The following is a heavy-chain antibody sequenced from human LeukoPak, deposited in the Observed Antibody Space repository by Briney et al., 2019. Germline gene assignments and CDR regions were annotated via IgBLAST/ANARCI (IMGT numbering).Heavy chain of an antibody. V-gene: IGHV1-46*01. CDR3: ARGGSGYLTHDAFDI. D-gene: IGHD3-22*01. Sequence: ASVKVSCKASGYTFTGYYMHWVRQAPGQGLEWMGIINPSGGSTSYAQKFQGRVTMTRDMSTSTVYMELSSLRSEDTAVYYCARGGSGYLTHDAFDIWGQGTMVTVSS. J-gene: IGHJ3*02. CDR1: GYTFTGYY. CDR2: INPSGGST.